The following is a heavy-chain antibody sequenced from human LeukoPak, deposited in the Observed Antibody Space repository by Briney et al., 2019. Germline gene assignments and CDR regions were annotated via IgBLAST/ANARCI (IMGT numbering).Heavy chain of an antibody. J-gene: IGHJ3*02. Sequence: SETLSLTCTVFGDSLIRSSYYWGWIRQPPGKWLEWIASIYYSGTTYYNPSLKSRVTIHVDTSKNEFSLKLNSVTAADAAAYYCASQSVPNAFDIWGQGTMVTVSS. CDR2: IYYSGTT. CDR3: ASQSVPNAFDI. D-gene: IGHD1-1*01. CDR1: GDSLIRSSYY. V-gene: IGHV4-39*01.